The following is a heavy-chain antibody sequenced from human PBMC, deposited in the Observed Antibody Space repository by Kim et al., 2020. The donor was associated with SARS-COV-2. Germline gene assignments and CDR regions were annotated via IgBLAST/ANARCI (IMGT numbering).Heavy chain of an antibody. V-gene: IGHV3-30-3*01. Sequence: GGSLRLSCAASGFTFSSYAMHWVRQAPGKGLEWVAVISYDGSNKYYADSVKGRFTISRDNSKNTLYLQMNSLRAEDTAVYYCARSHGATRGCDYWGQGTLVTVSS. CDR2: ISYDGSNK. J-gene: IGHJ4*02. D-gene: IGHD1-26*01. CDR1: GFTFSSYA. CDR3: ARSHGATRGCDY.